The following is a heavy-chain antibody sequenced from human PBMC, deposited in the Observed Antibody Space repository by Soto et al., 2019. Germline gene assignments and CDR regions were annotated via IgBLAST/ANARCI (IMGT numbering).Heavy chain of an antibody. CDR2: IYYRGNA. J-gene: IGHJ4*02. CDR1: DDSINSDKYY. Sequence: QLQLQESGPGLVKPSETLSLTCSVSDDSINSDKYYWGWIRQPPGKGLEWIGSIYYRGNAYYNPSLQTRVTISLDKSRSQFSLKLNSVTAADSAVYFCAGLEGLATTSSYFDFWGPGALVTVSS. D-gene: IGHD3-9*01. V-gene: IGHV4-39*01. CDR3: AGLEGLATTSSYFDF.